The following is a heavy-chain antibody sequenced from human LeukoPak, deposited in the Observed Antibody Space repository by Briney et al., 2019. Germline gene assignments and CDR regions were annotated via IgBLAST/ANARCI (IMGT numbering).Heavy chain of an antibody. V-gene: IGHV1-8*03. J-gene: IGHJ4*02. CDR2: MNPNSGNT. CDR3: ARGPRYYYDSSGYAYYFDY. CDR1: GYTFTSYD. D-gene: IGHD3-22*01. Sequence: ASVKVSCKASGYTFTSYDINWVRQATGQGLEWMGWMNPNSGNTGYAQKFQGRVTITRNTSISTAYMELSSLRSEDTAVYYCARGPRYYYDSSGYAYYFDYWGQGTLVTVSS.